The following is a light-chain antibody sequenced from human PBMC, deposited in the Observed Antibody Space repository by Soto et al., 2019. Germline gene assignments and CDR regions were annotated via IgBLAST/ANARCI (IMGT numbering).Light chain of an antibody. CDR2: EGS. CDR3: CSYAGSSTHVV. V-gene: IGLV2-23*01. CDR1: SSDVGSYNL. J-gene: IGLJ2*01. Sequence: QSALTQPASVSGSPGQSITISCTGTSSDVGSYNLVSWYQQHPGKAPKLMIYEGSKRRSGVSNRFSGSKSGNTASLTISGLQAEDEADYYCCSYAGSSTHVVFGGGTKVTVL.